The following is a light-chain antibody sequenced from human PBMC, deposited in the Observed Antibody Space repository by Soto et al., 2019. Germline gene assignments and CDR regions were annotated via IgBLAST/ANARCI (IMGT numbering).Light chain of an antibody. CDR1: QGIGSW. CDR2: AAS. J-gene: IGKJ4*01. Sequence: DIQMTQSPSSVSASVGDRVTITCRASQGIGSWLAWYQQKPGKAPNLLIYAASTLKSGVPSRFSGSGSGTDFALTISSLQPEDFATYYCQQANTFPPTFGGGTKVDIK. V-gene: IGKV1-12*01. CDR3: QQANTFPPT.